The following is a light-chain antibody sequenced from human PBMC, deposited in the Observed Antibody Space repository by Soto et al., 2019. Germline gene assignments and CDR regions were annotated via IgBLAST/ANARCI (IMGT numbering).Light chain of an antibody. Sequence: DIVMTQSPLSLPVTPGEPASISCRSSQSLLHSNGYNYLDWYLQKPGQSPQLLIYLGSNRSSGVPDRFSGSGSGTDFPLKISRVEAEDVGVYYCMQALQTHPLFGQGTKLEIK. J-gene: IGKJ2*01. CDR1: QSLLHSNGYNY. V-gene: IGKV2-28*01. CDR3: MQALQTHPL. CDR2: LGS.